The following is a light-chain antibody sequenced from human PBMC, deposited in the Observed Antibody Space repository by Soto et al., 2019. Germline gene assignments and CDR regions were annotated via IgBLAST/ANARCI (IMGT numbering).Light chain of an antibody. V-gene: IGKV3-11*01. CDR3: LQHNSYPLT. CDR2: DVS. Sequence: EIVLTQSPATLSLSPGERATLSCRASPSVSTYLAWYQQKPGQAPRLLIYDVSNRATGIPARFSGSGSGTDFTLTISSLEPEDFATYYCLQHNSYPLTFGGGTKVEI. CDR1: PSVSTY. J-gene: IGKJ4*01.